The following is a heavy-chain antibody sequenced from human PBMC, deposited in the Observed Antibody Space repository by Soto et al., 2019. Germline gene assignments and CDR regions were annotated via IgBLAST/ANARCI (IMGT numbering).Heavy chain of an antibody. CDR3: ARDRRTYYDYIWGSYRPEYYFDY. D-gene: IGHD3-16*02. V-gene: IGHV1-2*04. CDR1: GYTYTGYS. J-gene: IGHJ4*01. CDR2: INPNSGGT. Sequence: ASVKLSWKARGYTYTGYSMHSLRQAPGQGLEWMGRINPNSGGTNYAQKFQGWVTMTRDTSISTAYMELSRLRSDDTAVYYCARDRRTYYDYIWGSYRPEYYFDYWGHGTLVTVSS.